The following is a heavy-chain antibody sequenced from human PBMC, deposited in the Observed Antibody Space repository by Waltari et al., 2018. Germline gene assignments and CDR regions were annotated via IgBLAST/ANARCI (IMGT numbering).Heavy chain of an antibody. Sequence: EVQLVESGGGLIQPGGSLRISCAASGFTVSNNYITWVRQAPGKGLQWVSLIYSGGGIHYADSVKGRFTISSDNVKNAVYLQMNSLRAEDTAVYYCGNIGAFDIWGQGTMVTVSS. D-gene: IGHD5-12*01. CDR1: GFTVSNNY. CDR2: IYSGGGI. J-gene: IGHJ3*02. V-gene: IGHV3-53*01. CDR3: GNIGAFDI.